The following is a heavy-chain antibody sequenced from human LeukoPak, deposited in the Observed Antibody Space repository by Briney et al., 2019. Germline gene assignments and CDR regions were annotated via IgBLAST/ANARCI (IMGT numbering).Heavy chain of an antibody. D-gene: IGHD2-15*01. Sequence: PSETLSLTSTVSGGSINNYYWSCIPQPAGKGREWIGRIYTRGSTNYNPSLKRRVPMSVDPSTNHFSLKLSSVTAADTAVYYCDRGRYCSADICSGGDAFDIWGQGTMVSVSS. CDR1: GGSINNYY. CDR2: IYTRGST. CDR3: DRGRYCSADICSGGDAFDI. J-gene: IGHJ3*02. V-gene: IGHV4-4*07.